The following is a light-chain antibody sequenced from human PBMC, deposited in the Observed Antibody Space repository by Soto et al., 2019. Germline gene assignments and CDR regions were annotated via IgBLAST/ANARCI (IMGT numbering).Light chain of an antibody. CDR3: QQRSTWPP. V-gene: IGKV3-11*01. CDR1: QSISTF. J-gene: IGKJ4*01. CDR2: DAS. Sequence: EIVLTQSPATLSLSPGERATLSCRASQSISTFLAWYQHKPGQAPRLLIYDASNRATGIPPRFSGSGSGTDFTLTISRLEPEDFAVYYCQQRSTWPPFGGGTKVEIK.